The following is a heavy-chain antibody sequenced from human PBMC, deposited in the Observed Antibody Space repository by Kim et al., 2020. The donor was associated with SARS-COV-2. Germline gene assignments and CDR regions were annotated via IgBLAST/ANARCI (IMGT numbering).Heavy chain of an antibody. CDR2: ISYDGSNK. J-gene: IGHJ6*02. V-gene: IGHV3-30*18. CDR3: AKDRAYDFWSGLLPHGGMDV. D-gene: IGHD3-3*01. Sequence: GGSLRLSCAASGFTFSSYGMHWVRQAPGKGLEWVAVISYDGSNKYYADSVKGRFTISRDNSKNTLYLQMNSLRAEDTAVYYCAKDRAYDFWSGLLPHGGMDVWGQGTTVTVSS. CDR1: GFTFSSYG.